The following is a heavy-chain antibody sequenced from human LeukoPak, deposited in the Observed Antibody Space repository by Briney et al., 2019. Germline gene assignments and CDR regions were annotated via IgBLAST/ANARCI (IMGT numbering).Heavy chain of an antibody. V-gene: IGHV3-23*01. CDR3: AKLPITMIVVVFDYYFDY. CDR1: GFTFSSYG. CDR2: ISGSGGST. J-gene: IGHJ4*02. Sequence: PGGSLRLSCAASGFTFSSYGMSWVRQAPGKGLEWVSAISGSGGSTYYADSVKGRFTISRDNSKNTPYLQMNSLRAEDTAVYYCAKLPITMIVVVFDYYFDYWGQGTLVTVSS. D-gene: IGHD3-22*01.